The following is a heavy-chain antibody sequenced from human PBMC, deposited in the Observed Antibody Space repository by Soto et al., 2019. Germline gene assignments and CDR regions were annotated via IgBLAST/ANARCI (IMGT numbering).Heavy chain of an antibody. CDR2: MYSSGSP. CDR3: ASPKIAFYNWFDP. J-gene: IGHJ5*02. CDR1: GDSISSSSDY. V-gene: IGHV4-39*01. D-gene: IGHD3-3*02. Sequence: TSETLSLTCTVSGDSISSSSDYWGWIRQPPGKGLEWIGNMYSSGSPYYNPSLKSRVTISVDTSKNQFSLKLSSVTAADTAVYYCASPKIAFYNWFDPWGQGTLVTVSS.